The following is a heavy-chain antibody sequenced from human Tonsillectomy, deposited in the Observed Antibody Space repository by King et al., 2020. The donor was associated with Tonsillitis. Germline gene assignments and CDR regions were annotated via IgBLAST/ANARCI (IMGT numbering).Heavy chain of an antibody. J-gene: IGHJ4*02. V-gene: IGHV3-21*01. CDR1: GFSFSSYA. D-gene: IGHD3-16*01. Sequence: VQLVESGGGLVKPGGSLRLSCTASGFSFSSYAMNWVRQAPGKGLEGGSSISSTSKYIFYADSVKGRFTISRDNATNSLFLQISGLRAGDTAVYYCARDVLGGFDYWGQGTLVPVSS. CDR3: ARDVLGGFDY. CDR2: ISSTSKYI.